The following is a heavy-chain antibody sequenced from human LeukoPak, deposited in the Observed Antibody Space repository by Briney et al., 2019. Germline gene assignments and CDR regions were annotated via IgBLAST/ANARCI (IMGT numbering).Heavy chain of an antibody. V-gene: IGHV3-48*01. CDR2: ITNSGNSK. CDR1: EFTFSSYS. D-gene: IGHD2-8*01. CDR3: ARDQSHCTNGVCYTSGFDY. Sequence: GGSLRLSCAASEFTFSSYSMNWVRQAPGKGLEWVSYITNSGNSKSYADSVKGRFTISRDNSKNTLYLQMNSLRAEDTAVYYCARDQSHCTNGVCYTSGFDYWGQGTLVTVSS. J-gene: IGHJ4*02.